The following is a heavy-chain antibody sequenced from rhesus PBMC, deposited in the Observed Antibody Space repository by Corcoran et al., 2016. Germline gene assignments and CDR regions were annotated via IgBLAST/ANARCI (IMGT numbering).Heavy chain of an antibody. CDR2: IYGSGSIT. CDR3: ASDGAYLDWLLSY. Sequence: QLQLQESGPGLVKPSETLSVTCAVSGGSISSSYWSWIRQAPGKGLEWIGYIYGSGSITNFNPSLTSRFILSVDTAKNQRSLKLSSVTAADTAVYYCASDGAYLDWLLSYWGQGVLVTVSS. CDR1: GGSISSSY. J-gene: IGHJ4*01. D-gene: IGHD3-3*01. V-gene: IGHV4-169*02.